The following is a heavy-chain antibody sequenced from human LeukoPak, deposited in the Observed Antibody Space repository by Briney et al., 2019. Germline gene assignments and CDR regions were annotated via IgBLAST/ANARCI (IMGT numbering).Heavy chain of an antibody. CDR1: GGSISSGGYY. CDR2: IYTSGST. J-gene: IGHJ1*01. Sequence: SSETLSLTCTVSGGSISSGGYYWSWIRQPAGKGLEWIGRIYTSGSTNYNPSLKSRVTISVDTSKNQFSLKLSSVTAADTAVYYCARTYSSGWPGLYFQHWGQGTLVIVSS. V-gene: IGHV4-61*02. CDR3: ARTYSSGWPGLYFQH. D-gene: IGHD6-19*01.